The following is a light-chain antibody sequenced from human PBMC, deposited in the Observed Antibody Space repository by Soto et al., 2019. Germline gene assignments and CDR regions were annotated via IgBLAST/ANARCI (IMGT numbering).Light chain of an antibody. J-gene: IGKJ1*01. CDR3: QQYNNWPRT. V-gene: IGKV3-15*01. CDR1: QSVNSN. CDR2: GAS. Sequence: EILMTQSPATLSVSPGERATLSCRASQSVNSNLAWYQQKPGQAPRLLIYGASTRATGIPARLSGSGSGTEFTLTISSLQSEDFAVYYCQQYNNWPRTFGQGTKVEIK.